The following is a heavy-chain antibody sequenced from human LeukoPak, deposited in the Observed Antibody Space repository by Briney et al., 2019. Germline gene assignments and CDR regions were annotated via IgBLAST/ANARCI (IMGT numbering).Heavy chain of an antibody. CDR3: ARERQGSNWDPFDY. CDR2: ITSSGRTT. V-gene: IGHV3-48*03. Sequence: GGSLRLSCAASGFTFSNYEMNWGRQAPGKGLEWLSYITSSGRTTDYADSVKGRFTISRDNAKNSLYLQVNSLRVEDTAVYYCARERQGSNWDPFDYWGQGTLVTVSS. D-gene: IGHD6-13*01. CDR1: GFTFSNYE. J-gene: IGHJ4*02.